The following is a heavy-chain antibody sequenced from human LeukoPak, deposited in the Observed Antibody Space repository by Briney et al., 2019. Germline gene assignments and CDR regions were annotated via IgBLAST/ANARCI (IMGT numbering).Heavy chain of an antibody. V-gene: IGHV3-23*01. CDR3: AKLVSGVRSPAEYFQH. J-gene: IGHJ1*01. Sequence: PGGSLRLSCAASGFTFSSYAMSWVRQAPGKGLEWVSAISGSGGSTYYADSVKGRFTISRDNSKNTLYLQMNSLRAEDTAVYYCAKLVSGVRSPAEYFQHWGQGTLVTVSS. D-gene: IGHD3-10*01. CDR1: GFTFSSYA. CDR2: ISGSGGST.